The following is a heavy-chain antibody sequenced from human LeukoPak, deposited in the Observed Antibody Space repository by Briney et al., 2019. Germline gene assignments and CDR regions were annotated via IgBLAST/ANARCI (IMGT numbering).Heavy chain of an antibody. D-gene: IGHD6-25*01. CDR3: ARDASSGLFDY. V-gene: IGHV1-18*04. J-gene: IGHJ4*02. CDR2: ISAYNGNT. CDR1: GYTSTSYG. Sequence: RASVKVSCKASGYTSTSYGISWVRQAPGQGLEWMGWISAYNGNTNYAQKLQGRVTMTTDTSTSTAYMELRSLRSDDTAVYYCARDASSGLFDYWGQGTLVTVSS.